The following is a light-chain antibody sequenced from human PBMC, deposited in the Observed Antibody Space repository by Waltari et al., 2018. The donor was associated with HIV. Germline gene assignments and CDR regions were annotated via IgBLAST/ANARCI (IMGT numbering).Light chain of an antibody. J-gene: IGLJ2*01. Sequence: QTVVTQEPSLTVSPGGTVTLTCSSATGPVGDGHYVNGFQQKPGPPPRPLIYSSTRRHPSAPGRFSGSLVGDRAALTLSNVWPEDQADYYCMLFCRTSYLFGGGTKVTVL. CDR1: TGPVGDGHY. CDR3: MLFCRTSYL. CDR2: SST. V-gene: IGLV7-43*01.